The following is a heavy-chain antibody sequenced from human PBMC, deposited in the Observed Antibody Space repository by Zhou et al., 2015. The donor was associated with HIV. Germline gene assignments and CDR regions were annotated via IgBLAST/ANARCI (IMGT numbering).Heavy chain of an antibody. J-gene: IGHJ4*02. D-gene: IGHD3-16*01. CDR2: IIPTPSHP. Sequence: QVQPVQSGAEVKKPGSSVKVSCKASGGTFVSYSINWVRQAPGHALEWMGGIIPTPSHPKPTQRRCRARVTITADTSTNTVYMELSSLRSEDTAVYYCAGDSDVSGPIAFDHWGQGTRRHRLL. V-gene: IGHV1-69*09. CDR1: GGTFVSYS. CDR3: AGDSDVSGPIAFDH.